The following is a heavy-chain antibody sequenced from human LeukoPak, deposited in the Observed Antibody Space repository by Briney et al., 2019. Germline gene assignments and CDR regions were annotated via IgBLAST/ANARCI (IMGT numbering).Heavy chain of an antibody. Sequence: PSETLSLTCTVSGGSISSYYWSWIRQPPGKGLEWIGYIYYSGSTNYNPSPKSRVTISVDTSKNQFSLKLSSVTAADTAVYYCARHRYDFWSGYGLSSAGHYYFDYWGQGTLVTVSS. CDR2: IYYSGST. D-gene: IGHD3-3*01. J-gene: IGHJ4*02. V-gene: IGHV4-59*08. CDR3: ARHRYDFWSGYGLSSAGHYYFDY. CDR1: GGSISSYY.